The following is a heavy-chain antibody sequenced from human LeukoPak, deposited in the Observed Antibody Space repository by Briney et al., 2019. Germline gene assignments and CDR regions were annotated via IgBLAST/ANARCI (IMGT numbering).Heavy chain of an antibody. J-gene: IGHJ6*03. CDR2: IKQDGSEK. CDR1: GFTFSSYW. CDR3: AKDRYSSSSGPYYYYYMDV. Sequence: GGSLRLSCAASGFTFSSYWMSWVRQAPGKGLEWVANIKQDGSEKYYVDSVKGRFTISRDNAKNSLYLQMNSLRAEDTAVYYCAKDRYSSSSGPYYYYYMDVWGKGTTVTVSS. V-gene: IGHV3-7*01. D-gene: IGHD6-6*01.